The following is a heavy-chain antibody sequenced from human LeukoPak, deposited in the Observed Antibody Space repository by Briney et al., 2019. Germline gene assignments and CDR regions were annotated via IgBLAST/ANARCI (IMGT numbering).Heavy chain of an antibody. D-gene: IGHD3-10*01. Sequence: SETLSLTCAVYGGSFSGYYWSWIRQPAGKGLEWIGRIYTSGSTNYNPSLKSRVTMSVDTSKNQFSLKLSSVTAADTAVYYCARDYYGSGSIDYWGQGTLVTVSS. CDR3: ARDYYGSGSIDY. J-gene: IGHJ4*02. CDR2: IYTSGST. V-gene: IGHV4-4*07. CDR1: GGSFSGYY.